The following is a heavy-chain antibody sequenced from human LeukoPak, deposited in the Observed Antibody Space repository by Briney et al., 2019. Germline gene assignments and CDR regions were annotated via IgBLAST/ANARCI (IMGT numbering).Heavy chain of an antibody. CDR2: IYYSGIT. D-gene: IGHD5-12*01. CDR3: ARGPLDSGYTYFDY. J-gene: IGHJ4*02. CDR1: GDSISNYY. Sequence: SETLSLTCAVSGDSISNYYWGWIRQPPGKGLEYIGYIYYSGITNYNPSLKSRVTISVDTSKNQFSLKLSSVTAADTAVYYCARGPLDSGYTYFDYWGQGTLVSVAS. V-gene: IGHV4-59*01.